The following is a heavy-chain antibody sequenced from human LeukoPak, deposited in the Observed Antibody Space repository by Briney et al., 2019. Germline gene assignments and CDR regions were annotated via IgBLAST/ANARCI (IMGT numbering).Heavy chain of an antibody. V-gene: IGHV4-34*01. CDR3: TYSRGEQLARK. Sequence: KLSETLSLTCAVYGGSFMGYYGSWIRQPPGKGLEWIGEINHSGSTNYNPSLKSRVTISVDTSKNQFSLKLISVSAADTAVYYCTYSRGEQLARKWGQGTLVTVSS. J-gene: IGHJ4*02. CDR2: INHSGST. CDR1: GGSFMGYY. D-gene: IGHD6-6*01.